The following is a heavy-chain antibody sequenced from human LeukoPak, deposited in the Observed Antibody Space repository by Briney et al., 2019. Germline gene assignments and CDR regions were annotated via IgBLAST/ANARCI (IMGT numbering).Heavy chain of an antibody. CDR2: ISGSGSTT. J-gene: IGHJ4*02. V-gene: IGHV3-23*01. Sequence: GGCLRLSCVASVFTLSSYAMSRVRQAPGKGVEWVSAISGSGSTTYYADSVKGRFTISRDNSKNTLYLQMNSLRAEDTAVYYCAKKGFGDLVIDYWGQGTLVTVSS. D-gene: IGHD3-10*01. CDR1: VFTLSSYA. CDR3: AKKGFGDLVIDY.